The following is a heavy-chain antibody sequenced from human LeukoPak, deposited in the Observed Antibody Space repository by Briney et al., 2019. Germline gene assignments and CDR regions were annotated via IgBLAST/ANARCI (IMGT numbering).Heavy chain of an antibody. CDR1: GFTFSNAW. CDR3: TTSIMITFGGVIVRRLFDY. D-gene: IGHD3-16*02. CDR2: IKSKTDGGTT. J-gene: IGHJ4*02. Sequence: GGSLRLSCAASGFTFSNAWMSWVRQAPGKGLEWGGRIKSKTDGGTTDYAAPVEGRCTISRDDSKNTLYLQMNSLKTEDTAVYYCTTSIMITFGGVIVRRLFDYWGQGTLVTVSS. V-gene: IGHV3-15*01.